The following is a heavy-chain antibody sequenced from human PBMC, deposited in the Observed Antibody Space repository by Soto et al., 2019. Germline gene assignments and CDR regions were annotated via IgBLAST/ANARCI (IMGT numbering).Heavy chain of an antibody. CDR2: IHHSGDT. Sequence: PSETLSLTCAVSGGSMSFYSWSWIRQPPGKGLGWIGYIHHSGDTDYNPSLKSRVTISVDRPQNQLSLKLTSVTTADTAVYYCARAHCSNGICYAFDIWGPGTKVTVSS. CDR1: GGSMSFYS. J-gene: IGHJ3*02. CDR3: ARAHCSNGICYAFDI. D-gene: IGHD2-8*01. V-gene: IGHV4-59*01.